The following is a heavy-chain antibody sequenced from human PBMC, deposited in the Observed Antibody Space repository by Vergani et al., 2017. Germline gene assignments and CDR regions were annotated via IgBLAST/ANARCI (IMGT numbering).Heavy chain of an antibody. CDR3: ARDRVDIVATTTYYYYYYGMDV. D-gene: IGHD5-12*01. J-gene: IGHJ6*02. Sequence: EVQLVESGGGLVNPGGCLTLSCVASGFSLSTYTFNWVRQAPGGGLEWVSVIYSGGSTYYADSVKGRFTISRHNSKNTLYLQMNSLRAEDTAVYYCARDRVDIVATTTYYYYYYGMDVWGQGTTVTVSS. CDR2: IYSGGST. CDR1: GFSLSTYT. V-gene: IGHV3-53*04.